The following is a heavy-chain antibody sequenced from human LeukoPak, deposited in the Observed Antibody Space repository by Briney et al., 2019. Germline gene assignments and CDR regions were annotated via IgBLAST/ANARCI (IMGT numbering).Heavy chain of an antibody. D-gene: IGHD3-16*02. Sequence: GGSLRLSCAASGFTFSSYSMNWVRQAPGKGLEWVSSISSSSSYIYYADSVKGRFTISRDNAKNSLYLQMNSLRAEDTAAYFCARDLLGYNYHYMDVWGKGTTVTVSS. CDR1: GFTFSSYS. V-gene: IGHV3-21*01. J-gene: IGHJ6*03. CDR2: ISSSSSYI. CDR3: ARDLLGYNYHYMDV.